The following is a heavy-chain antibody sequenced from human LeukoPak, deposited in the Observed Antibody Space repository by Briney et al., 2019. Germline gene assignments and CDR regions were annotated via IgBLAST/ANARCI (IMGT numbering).Heavy chain of an antibody. D-gene: IGHD1-26*01. J-gene: IGHJ4*02. CDR2: ISYDGSNK. CDR1: GFTFSNYW. CDR3: ARDRVGATDYFDY. V-gene: IGHV3-30-3*01. Sequence: GGSLRLSCAASGFTFSNYWIHRVRQAPGKGLEWVAVISYDGSNKYYADSVKGRFTISRDNSKNTLYLQMNSLRAEDTAVYYCARDRVGATDYFDYWGQGTLVTVSS.